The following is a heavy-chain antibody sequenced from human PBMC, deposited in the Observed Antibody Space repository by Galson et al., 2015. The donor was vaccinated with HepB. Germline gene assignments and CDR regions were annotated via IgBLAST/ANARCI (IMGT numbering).Heavy chain of an antibody. V-gene: IGHV3-15*01. J-gene: IGHJ4*02. CDR3: TTAAQSGDY. CDR2: IRSKIDGGTT. D-gene: IGHD3-10*01. Sequence: SLRLSCAASEFTFINAWVSWVRQAPGKGLEWVARIRSKIDGGTTDYAAPVKGRFTISRDESKNTLYLQMNSLKTEDTGVYYCTTAAQSGDYWGQGTLVTVSS. CDR1: EFTFINAW.